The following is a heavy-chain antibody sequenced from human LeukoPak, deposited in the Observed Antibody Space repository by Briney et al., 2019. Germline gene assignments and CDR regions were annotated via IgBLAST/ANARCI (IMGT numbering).Heavy chain of an antibody. CDR1: GVTFSSYG. CDR2: IRYDGSKK. J-gene: IGHJ4*02. D-gene: IGHD6-13*01. V-gene: IGHV3-30*02. CDR3: ASAKGTAAGIAY. Sequence: GGSLRLSCAASGVTFSSYGMHWVRQAPGKGLEWVAFIRYDGSKKYYVDSVKGRFTISRDNSKNTLYLQMNSLRAEDTAVYYCASAKGTAAGIAYWGQGTLVTVSS.